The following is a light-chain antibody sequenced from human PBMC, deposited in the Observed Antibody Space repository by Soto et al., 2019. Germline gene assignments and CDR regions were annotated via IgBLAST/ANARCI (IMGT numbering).Light chain of an antibody. Sequence: EIVLTQSPATLSLSPGERATLSCRASQSVSSYLAWYQQKPGQAPRLLIYDASNRATGIPARFSGSGSRTDFTLTISSLEPEDFAVYYCQQRSNWPTTFGQGTKVEIK. V-gene: IGKV3-11*01. CDR1: QSVSSY. J-gene: IGKJ1*01. CDR2: DAS. CDR3: QQRSNWPTT.